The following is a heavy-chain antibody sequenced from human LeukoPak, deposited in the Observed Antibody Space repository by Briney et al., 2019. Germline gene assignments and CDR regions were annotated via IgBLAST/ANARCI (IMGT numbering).Heavy chain of an antibody. V-gene: IGHV3-48*01. J-gene: IGHJ6*02. Sequence: GAPRHPCAASEGTCVAYTVRWVSQTPRKGLEWISYNSTNSSTIYYVDSVKGRFTISRDNAKNSLYLQMNSLRADDTAVYYCAREGNYYDMDVWGQGTTVAVS. CDR3: AREGNYYDMDV. CDR1: EGTCVAYT. CDR2: NSTNSSTI.